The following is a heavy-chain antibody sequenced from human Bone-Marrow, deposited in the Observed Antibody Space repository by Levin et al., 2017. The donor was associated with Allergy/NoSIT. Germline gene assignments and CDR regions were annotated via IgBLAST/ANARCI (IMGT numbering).Heavy chain of an antibody. V-gene: IGHV3-23*01. CDR1: GFTFSSSA. Sequence: GGSLRLSCAVSGFTFSSSAMSWVRQTPGKRLEWVSAVIGSGDSTYYADPVRGRFTISRDTSKNMLYLQMNSLSAQDTALYYCLKGGYSGYDTVFDSWGQGTLVTVSP. CDR2: VIGSGDST. CDR3: LKGGYSGYDTVFDS. D-gene: IGHD5-12*01. J-gene: IGHJ4*02.